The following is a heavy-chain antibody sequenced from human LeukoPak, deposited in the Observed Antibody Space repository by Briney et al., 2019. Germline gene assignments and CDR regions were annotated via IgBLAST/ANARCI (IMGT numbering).Heavy chain of an antibody. CDR2: ISWNSGSI. V-gene: IGHV3-9*01. D-gene: IGHD2-2*01. CDR1: GFTFDDYA. J-gene: IGHJ4*02. Sequence: GRSLRLSCAASGFTFDDYAMHWVRQAPGKGLEWVSGISWNSGSIGYADSVKGRFTISRDNAKNSLYLQMNSLRAEDTALYYCAKDYCSSTSCYGGHFDYWGQGTLVTVSS. CDR3: AKDYCSSTSCYGGHFDY.